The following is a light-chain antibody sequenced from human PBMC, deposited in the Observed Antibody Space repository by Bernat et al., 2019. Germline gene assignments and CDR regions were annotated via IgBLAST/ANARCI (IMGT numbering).Light chain of an antibody. Sequence: QSVLSQPPSASGTPGQTVTISCSGSSSNLGTKTANWFQQFPGTAPKLIIYTNNHRPSDVPDRFSASKSDTSASLAISGLQSDDEADYYCAAWDDRLNGFVFGTGTKLTV. CDR3: AAWDDRLNGFV. V-gene: IGLV1-44*01. CDR1: SSNLGTKT. CDR2: TNN. J-gene: IGLJ1*01.